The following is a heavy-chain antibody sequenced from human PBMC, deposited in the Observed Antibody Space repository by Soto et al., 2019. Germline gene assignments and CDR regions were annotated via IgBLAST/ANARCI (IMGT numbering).Heavy chain of an antibody. V-gene: IGHV3-23*01. D-gene: IGHD2-2*01. CDR2: ISGSGGST. Sequence: EVQLLESGGGLVQPGGSLRLSCAASGFTFSSYAMSWVRQAPGKGLEWVSAISGSGGSTYYADSVKGRFTISRDNSKNTLYLQMNSLRAEDTAVYYCCNDIVAVSAAQAGWLDFDIWGQWTMVTVSS. J-gene: IGHJ3*02. CDR3: CNDIVAVSAAQAGWLDFDI. CDR1: GFTFSSYA.